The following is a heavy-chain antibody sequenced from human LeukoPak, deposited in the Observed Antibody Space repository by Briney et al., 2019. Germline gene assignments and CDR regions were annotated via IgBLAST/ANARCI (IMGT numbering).Heavy chain of an antibody. V-gene: IGHV3-48*03. J-gene: IGHJ6*04. CDR1: GFTFSSYE. Sequence: GGSLRHSCAASGFTFSSYEMNWVRQAPGKGLEWVSYISSSGSTIYYADSVKGRFTISRDNAKNSLYLQMNSLRAEDTAVYYCARDRYYYYGMDVWGKGTTVTVSS. CDR2: ISSSGSTI. CDR3: ARDRYYYYGMDV.